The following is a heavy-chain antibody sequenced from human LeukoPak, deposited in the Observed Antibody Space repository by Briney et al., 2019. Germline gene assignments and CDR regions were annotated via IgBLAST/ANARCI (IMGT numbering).Heavy chain of an antibody. V-gene: IGHV4-39*01. CDR1: GGSFSGYY. CDR3: ARHESANWFDP. CDR2: ISSSGTT. J-gene: IGHJ5*02. Sequence: PSETLSLTCAVYGGSFSGYYWGWIRQPPEKGLEWIGTISSSGTTYYIPSLKSRVTISIDTSKNQFSLKLSSVTAADTAVYYCARHESANWFDPWGQGTLVIVSS.